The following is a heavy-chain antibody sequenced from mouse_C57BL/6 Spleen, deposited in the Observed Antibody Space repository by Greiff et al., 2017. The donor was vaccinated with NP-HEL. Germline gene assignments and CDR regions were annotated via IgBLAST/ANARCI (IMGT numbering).Heavy chain of an antibody. CDR3: ARPSTEGYDRNSAMDY. D-gene: IGHD2-2*01. Sequence: DVQLVESGGGLVKPGGSLKLSCAASGFTFSDYGMHWVRQAPEKGLEWVAYISSGSSTIYYADTVKGRFTIFRDNAKNTLFLQMTSRRSEDTAMYYCARPSTEGYDRNSAMDYWGQGTSVTVSS. CDR1: GFTFSDYG. V-gene: IGHV5-17*01. J-gene: IGHJ4*01. CDR2: ISSGSSTI.